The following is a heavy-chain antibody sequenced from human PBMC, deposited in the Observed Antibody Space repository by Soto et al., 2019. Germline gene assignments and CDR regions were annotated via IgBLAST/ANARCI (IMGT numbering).Heavy chain of an antibody. Sequence: QVQLVESGGGVVQPGRSLRLSCAASGFTFSSYGMHWVRQAPGKWLEWVAVISYDGSNKYYADSVKGRFTISRDNSKNTLYLQMNSLRAEDTAVYYCAKACSGGSCYHFWGQGTLVTVSS. V-gene: IGHV3-30*18. D-gene: IGHD2-15*01. J-gene: IGHJ4*02. CDR2: ISYDGSNK. CDR1: GFTFSSYG. CDR3: AKACSGGSCYHF.